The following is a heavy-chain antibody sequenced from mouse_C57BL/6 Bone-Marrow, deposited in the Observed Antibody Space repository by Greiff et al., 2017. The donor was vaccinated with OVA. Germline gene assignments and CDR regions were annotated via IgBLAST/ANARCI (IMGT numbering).Heavy chain of an antibody. V-gene: IGHV1-82*01. Sequence: QVQLKQSGPELVKPGASVKISCKASGYAFSSSWMNWVKQRPGKGLEWIGRIYPGDGDTNYNGKFKGKATLTADKSSSTAYMQLSSLTSEDSAVXFCARSGSNDFDDWGQGTTLTVSS. CDR1: GYAFSSSW. CDR3: ARSGSNDFDD. D-gene: IGHD2-5*01. CDR2: IYPGDGDT. J-gene: IGHJ2*01.